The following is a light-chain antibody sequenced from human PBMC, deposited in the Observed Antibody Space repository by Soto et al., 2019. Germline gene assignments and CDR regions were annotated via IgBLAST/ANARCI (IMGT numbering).Light chain of an antibody. Sequence: EILLTQSPATLSLSPGERATLSCRASQSINRHLAWYRQKPGQAPRLLIYDASNRATGIPARFSGSGSGTDFTLTISSLETEDFGVYYCQQRSNWHTVTFGGGTKVDIK. CDR2: DAS. CDR1: QSINRH. CDR3: QQRSNWHTVT. J-gene: IGKJ4*01. V-gene: IGKV3-11*01.